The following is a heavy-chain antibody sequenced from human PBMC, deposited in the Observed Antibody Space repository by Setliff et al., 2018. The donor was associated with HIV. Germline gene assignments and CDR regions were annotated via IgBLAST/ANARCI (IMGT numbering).Heavy chain of an antibody. Sequence: GGSLRLSCAASGFTFSTYSMNWVRQAPGKGLEWVSYISRSGDTIDYADSVKGRFTISRDNSKNTLFLQMNSLRDEDTAVYYCAKPSSSWDGGFFDPWGLGTLVTVSS. CDR1: GFTFSTYS. J-gene: IGHJ5*02. V-gene: IGHV3-48*02. CDR3: AKPSSSWDGGFFDP. D-gene: IGHD6-13*01. CDR2: ISRSGDTI.